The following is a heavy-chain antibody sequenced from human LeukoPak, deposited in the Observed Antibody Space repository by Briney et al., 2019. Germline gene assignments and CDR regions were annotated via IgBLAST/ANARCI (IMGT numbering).Heavy chain of an antibody. D-gene: IGHD3-10*01. V-gene: IGHV3-53*01. J-gene: IGHJ4*02. CDR3: ARAWSDYYGSGSYHFDY. Sequence: PGGSLRLSCAASGFTVSSNYMSWVRQAPGKGLEWVSVIYSGGSTYYADSVKGRFTISRDNSKNTLYLQMNSLRAEDTAVYYCARAWSDYYGSGSYHFDYWGQGTLVTVSS. CDR1: GFTVSSNY. CDR2: IYSGGST.